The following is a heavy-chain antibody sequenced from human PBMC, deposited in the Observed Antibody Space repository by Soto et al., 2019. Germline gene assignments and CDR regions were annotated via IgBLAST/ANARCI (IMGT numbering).Heavy chain of an antibody. J-gene: IGHJ4*02. D-gene: IGHD3-3*01. V-gene: IGHV4-39*01. CDR2: IYYTGST. Sequence: SETLSLTCTVSGGSVRSNSNYWGWIRQPPGKGLEWIGSIYYTGSTYYNPSLKSRVTISVDTSKNQFSLKLSSVTATDTAVYYCATLLEWFRGLDYWGQGTLVTVSS. CDR3: ATLLEWFRGLDY. CDR1: GGSVRSNSNY.